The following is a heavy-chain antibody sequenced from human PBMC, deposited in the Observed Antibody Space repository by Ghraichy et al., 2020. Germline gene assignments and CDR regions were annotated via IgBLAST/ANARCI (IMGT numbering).Heavy chain of an antibody. D-gene: IGHD2-15*01. CDR2: MNPNSGNT. CDR1: GYTFTSDD. J-gene: IGHJ4*02. V-gene: IGHV1-8*01. CDR3: ARGVPDCSDGSCHYTKIDY. Sequence: ASVKVSCKASGYTFTSDDINWVRQATGQGLEWMGWMNPNSGNTGYSQKFQGRVTMTRDTSITTAYMELTSLRSEDTAVYYCARGVPDCSDGSCHYTKIDYWGQGTLVTVSS.